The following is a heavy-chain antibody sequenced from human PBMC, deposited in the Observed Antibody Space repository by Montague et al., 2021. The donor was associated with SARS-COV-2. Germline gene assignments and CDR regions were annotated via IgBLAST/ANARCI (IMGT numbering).Heavy chain of an antibody. CDR3: ASGPKMGGSGYYYI. V-gene: IGHV4-39*01. D-gene: IGHD3-22*01. CDR2: IYHDGNI. Sequence: SETLSLTCTVSGDSIASSSYYWGWIRQPPGKGLVWIGSIYHDGNIYYNPYLKTRVSLSIDERKNQFSLKFYSVTVADTAVYFCASGPKMGGSGYYYIWDQGILVTVSS. J-gene: IGHJ1*01. CDR1: GDSIASSSYY.